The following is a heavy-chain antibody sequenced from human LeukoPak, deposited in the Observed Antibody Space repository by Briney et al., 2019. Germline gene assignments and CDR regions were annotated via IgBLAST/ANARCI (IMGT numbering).Heavy chain of an antibody. D-gene: IGHD3-16*01. V-gene: IGHV3-23*01. CDR2: ISGSGGST. CDR3: ARVRLVWGMETFDL. Sequence: GGSLRLSCAASGFTFSSYAMSWVRQAPGKGLEWVSAISGSGGSTYYADSVKGRFTISRDNFKNTLYLQMNSLRAEDTAIYYCARVRLVWGMETFDLWGQGTMVTVSS. J-gene: IGHJ3*01. CDR1: GFTFSSYA.